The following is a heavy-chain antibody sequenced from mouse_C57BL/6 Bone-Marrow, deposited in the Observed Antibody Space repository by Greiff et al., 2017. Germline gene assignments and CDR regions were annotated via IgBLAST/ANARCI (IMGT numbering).Heavy chain of an antibody. CDR3: ARYDYDGYYYAMDY. CDR1: GYAFSSSW. J-gene: IGHJ4*01. CDR2: IYPGDGDT. D-gene: IGHD2-4*01. V-gene: IGHV1-82*01. Sequence: VQLQQSGPELVKPGASVKISCKASGYAFSSSWMNWVKQRPGKGLEWIGRIYPGDGDTNYNGKFKGKATLTADKSSSTAYMQLSSLTSEDSAVYFCARYDYDGYYYAMDYWGQGTSVTVSP.